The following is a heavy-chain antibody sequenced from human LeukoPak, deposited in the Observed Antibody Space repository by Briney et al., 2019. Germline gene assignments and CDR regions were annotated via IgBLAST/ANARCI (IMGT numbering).Heavy chain of an antibody. J-gene: IGHJ1*01. CDR3: ARVRIQLWLVSYLQH. Sequence: ASVKVSCKASGYTFTGYYMHWVRQAPGQGLEWMGWINPNSGGTNYAQKFQGRVTMTRDTSISTAYMELSRLRSDDTAVYYCARVRIQLWLVSYLQHWGQGTLVTVSS. V-gene: IGHV1-2*02. CDR1: GYTFTGYY. CDR2: INPNSGGT. D-gene: IGHD5-18*01.